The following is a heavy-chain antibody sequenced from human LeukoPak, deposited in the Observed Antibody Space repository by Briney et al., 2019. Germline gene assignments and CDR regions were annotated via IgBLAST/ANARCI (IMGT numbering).Heavy chain of an antibody. Sequence: GGSLRLSCAASGFTFSDYSMNWVRQAPGKGLEWVSVIYSGGSTYYADSVKGRFTISRDNSKNTLYLQMNSLRAEDTAVYYCAVEYDTPTFDIWGQGTMVTVSS. CDR2: IYSGGST. CDR3: AVEYDTPTFDI. CDR1: GFTFSDYS. D-gene: IGHD3-9*01. J-gene: IGHJ3*02. V-gene: IGHV3-66*01.